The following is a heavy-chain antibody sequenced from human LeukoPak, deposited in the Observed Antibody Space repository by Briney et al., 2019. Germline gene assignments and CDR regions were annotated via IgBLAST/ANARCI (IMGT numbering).Heavy chain of an antibody. CDR3: ASMSRGVILGPNYYSYYMDV. Sequence: PSETLSLTCSVSGGPMSSPSFYWAWIRQPPGKGLEGIGNIYYSGSTYYNPSLQSRVTISVDTSKNQFSLKLTSVTAADKAVYYCASMSRGVILGPNYYSYYMDVWGKGATVIVSS. J-gene: IGHJ6*03. D-gene: IGHD3-10*01. CDR1: GGPMSSPSFY. V-gene: IGHV4-39*01. CDR2: IYYSGST.